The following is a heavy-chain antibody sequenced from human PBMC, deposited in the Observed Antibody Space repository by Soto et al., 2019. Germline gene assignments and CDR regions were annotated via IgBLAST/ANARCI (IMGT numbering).Heavy chain of an antibody. CDR3: AREGSSTVTALRALDM. CDR1: GASISSGGYY. D-gene: IGHD4-17*01. CDR2: IYNSGTT. J-gene: IGHJ3*02. V-gene: IGHV4-31*11. Sequence: QVQLQESGPGLVKPSQTLSLTCAVSGASISSGGYYWNWIRQHPGKSLEWIGHIYNSGTTHYNPSLKRRLTISVDTSKNHFFLKLDSLTAADTAVYYCAREGSSTVTALRALDMWGHGTLVTVSP.